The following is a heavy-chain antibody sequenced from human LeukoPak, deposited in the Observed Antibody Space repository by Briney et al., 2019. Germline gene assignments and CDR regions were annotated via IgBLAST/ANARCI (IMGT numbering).Heavy chain of an antibody. CDR3: ARDLGYLDY. V-gene: IGHV4-30-2*01. J-gene: IGHJ4*02. D-gene: IGHD7-27*01. CDR1: GGSISSGGYS. Sequence: SETLSLTCAVSGGSISSGGYSWSWIRQPPGKGLEWIGYIYHSGSTYYNPSLKSRVTKSVDRSKNQFSLKLSSVTAADTAVYYCARDLGYLDYWGQGTLVTVSS. CDR2: IYHSGST.